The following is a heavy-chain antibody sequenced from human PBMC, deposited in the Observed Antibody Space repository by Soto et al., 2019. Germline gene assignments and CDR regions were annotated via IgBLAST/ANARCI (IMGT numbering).Heavy chain of an antibody. D-gene: IGHD2-2*01. Sequence: QITLKESGPTLVKPTQTLTLTCTFSGFSLSTSGVGVGCIRQPPGKALEWLALIYWDDDKSYSPSLKSRLTITKDAYKNQVVIRMSDMAPVDKAKYYCATTGRLKPAAKNLWCYPWGPGNLVTV. CDR2: IYWDDDK. CDR1: GFSLSTSGVG. V-gene: IGHV2-5*02. CDR3: ATTGRLKPAAKNLWCYP. J-gene: IGHJ5*02.